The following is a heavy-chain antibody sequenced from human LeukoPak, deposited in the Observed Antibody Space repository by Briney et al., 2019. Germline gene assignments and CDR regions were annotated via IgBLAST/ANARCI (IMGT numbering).Heavy chain of an antibody. CDR3: VKGRSGSSYSPSDS. CDR1: GFTFNRFY. CDR2: ISSNGATT. J-gene: IGHJ4*02. Sequence: GGSLRLSCSASGFTFNRFYLHWVRQAPGKGLEFVSHISSNGATTYYADSVKGRSTISRDSSKNTLYLQMNSLRPEDTAVYYCVKGRSGSSYSPSDSWGQGTLVTVSS. D-gene: IGHD2-15*01. V-gene: IGHV3-64*04.